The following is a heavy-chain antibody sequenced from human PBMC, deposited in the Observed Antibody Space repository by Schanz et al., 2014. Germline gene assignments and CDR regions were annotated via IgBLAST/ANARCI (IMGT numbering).Heavy chain of an antibody. V-gene: IGHV3-53*01. J-gene: IGHJ3*01. CDR2: LYINAGST. CDR3: VRDEGRDGYNLAFDV. Sequence: EVQLVESGGGLIQPGGSLRLSCAVSGFSVSTNYMSWARQAPGKGLEWISSLYINAGSTRYADSVKGRFFISRDSSKNTLFLQMNSLRADDTAIYFCVRDEGRDGYNLAFDVWGQGTLVTVSS. CDR1: GFSVSTNY. D-gene: IGHD2-21*01.